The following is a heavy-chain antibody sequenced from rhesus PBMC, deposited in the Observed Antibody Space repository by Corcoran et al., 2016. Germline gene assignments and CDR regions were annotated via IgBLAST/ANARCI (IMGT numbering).Heavy chain of an antibody. Sequence: QVQLQESGPGLVKPSEPLSLTCAVSGGSISSNYWSWIRQPPGQGLEWIGRFSGSGGGTNSTPSHRSRATIAPDPSKNHSSWKRGFGTAAAPAVNSGARDTYKREHDAFDFWAQGLRFTVSS. D-gene: IGHD1-20*01. CDR2: FSGSGGGT. V-gene: IGHV4-160*01. CDR1: GGSISSNY. CDR3: ARDTYKREHDAFDF. J-gene: IGHJ3*01.